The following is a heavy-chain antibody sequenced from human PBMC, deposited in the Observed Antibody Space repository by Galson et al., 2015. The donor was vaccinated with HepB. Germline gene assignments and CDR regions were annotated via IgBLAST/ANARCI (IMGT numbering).Heavy chain of an antibody. J-gene: IGHJ4*02. V-gene: IGHV1-2*02. CDR1: GYTFTGYY. CDR2: INPNSGGT. Sequence: SVKVSCKASGYTFTGYYMHWVRRAPGQGLEWMGWINPNSGGTNYAQKFQGRVTMTRDTSISTAYMELSRLTSDDTAVYYCARDKTGDSSGWVADFWGQGTLVTVSS. CDR3: ARDKTGDSSGWVADF. D-gene: IGHD6-19*01.